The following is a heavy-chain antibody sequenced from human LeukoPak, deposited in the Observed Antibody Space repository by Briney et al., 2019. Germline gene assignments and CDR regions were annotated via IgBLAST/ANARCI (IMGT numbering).Heavy chain of an antibody. J-gene: IGHJ4*02. CDR2: IYPGDSDT. CDR3: ARRLSPGNYVMDY. CDR1: GYSFTSYW. Sequence: GESLQISCKGSGYSFTSYWIGWVRRMPGKGLEWMGIIYPGDSDTRYSPSFQGQVTISADKSISTAYLQWSSLKASDTAMYYCARRLSPGNYVMDYWGQGTLVTVSS. V-gene: IGHV5-51*01. D-gene: IGHD1-7*01.